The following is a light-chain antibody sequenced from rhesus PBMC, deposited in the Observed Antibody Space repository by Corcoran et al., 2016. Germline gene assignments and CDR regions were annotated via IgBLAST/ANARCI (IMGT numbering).Light chain of an antibody. V-gene: IGKV3-35*01. CDR1: PSVNYN. Sequence: ELVMTQSPATLSLSPGERGTLSCRASPSVNYNLAWYQQKPGQAPRLLIYDASNRATGIPDRFSGSGSGTDVTLSINSLEPEDVGFYFCQQESNWPLTFGGGTRVDIK. CDR2: DAS. J-gene: IGKJ4*01. CDR3: QQESNWPLT.